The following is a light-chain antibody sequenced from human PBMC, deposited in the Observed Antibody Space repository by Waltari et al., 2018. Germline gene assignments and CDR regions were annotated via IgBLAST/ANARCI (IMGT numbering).Light chain of an antibody. CDR2: KDT. Sequence: SYDLTQPSSVSVSPGQTARITCSGALLAKKYTRWFRQKPGQAHVLVIYKDTVRTQGIPGRFSGSSSGTTVTLTINGAQAEDEADYYCYLATENIVLFGGGTKLTVL. J-gene: IGLJ2*01. V-gene: IGLV3-27*01. CDR3: YLATENIVL. CDR1: LLAKKY.